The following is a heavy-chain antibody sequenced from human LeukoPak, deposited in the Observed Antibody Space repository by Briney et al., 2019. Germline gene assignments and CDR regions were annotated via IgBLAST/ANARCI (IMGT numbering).Heavy chain of an antibody. CDR2: ISSSGSTI. J-gene: IGHJ6*03. Sequence: SGGSLRLSCAASGFTFSSYSMNWVRQAPGKGLEWVSYISSSGSTIYYADSVKGRFTISRDNAKNSLYLQMNSLRAEDTAVYYCAREYYDFWSGRSNYYYYMDVWGKGTTVTVSS. CDR1: GFTFSSYS. CDR3: AREYYDFWSGRSNYYYYMDV. D-gene: IGHD3-3*01. V-gene: IGHV3-48*04.